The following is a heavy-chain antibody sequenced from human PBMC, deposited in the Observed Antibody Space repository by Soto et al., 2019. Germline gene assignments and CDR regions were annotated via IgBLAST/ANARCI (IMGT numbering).Heavy chain of an antibody. V-gene: IGHV3-30*18. CDR1: RWTLSSYN. D-gene: IGHD6-13*01. J-gene: IGHJ6*01. Sequence: CRGRSGSTSRWTLSSYNIHWVRQAPGKGLEWVAVISYDGSNKYYADSVKGRFTISRDNSKNTLYLQMNSLRAEDTAVYYCAKDRGRDLAASGFYHYSANDV. CDR3: AKDRGRDLAASGFYHYSANDV. CDR2: ISYDGSNK.